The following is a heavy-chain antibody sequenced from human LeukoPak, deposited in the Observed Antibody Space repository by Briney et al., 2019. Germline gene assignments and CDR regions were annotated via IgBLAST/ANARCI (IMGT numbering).Heavy chain of an antibody. J-gene: IGHJ6*02. CDR2: IYSGGST. CDR1: GFTVSSYY. CDR3: ARGRYNNYGMDV. V-gene: IGHV3-53*01. Sequence: GGSLRLSCAASGFTVSSYYMNWVRQAPGKGLEWVSVIYSGGSTYYADSVRGRFIISRDNSKNTLYLQMNSLRAEDTAVYYCARGRYNNYGMDVWGQGTTVTVSS.